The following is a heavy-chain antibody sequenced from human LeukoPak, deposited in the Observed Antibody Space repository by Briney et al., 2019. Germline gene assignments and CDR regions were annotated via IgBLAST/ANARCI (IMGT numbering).Heavy chain of an antibody. CDR1: GFTFSNYW. CDR2: INTDGSST. V-gene: IGHV3-74*01. Sequence: GGSLRLSCAASGFTFSNYWMHWVRQAPEKGLVWVSRINTDGSSTSYADSVKGRFTISRDNAKNTLYLQMNSLRAEDTAVYYCARDFWTTVTTFPPSWGQGTLVTVSS. CDR3: ARDFWTTVTTFPPS. J-gene: IGHJ5*02. D-gene: IGHD4-11*01.